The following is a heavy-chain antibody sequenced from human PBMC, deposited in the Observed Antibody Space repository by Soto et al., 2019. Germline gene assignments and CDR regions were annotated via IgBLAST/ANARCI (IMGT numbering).Heavy chain of an antibody. CDR3: AEEVAYSSTWDTIDY. CDR1: GFTFSSYA. Sequence: EVQLLESGGGLVRPGGSLRLSCAASGFTFSSYAMSWVRQAPGKGLEWVSAISGSGISTYYADSVKGRFTISRDNSKNTLYLQMNSLRAGDTAIYYCAEEVAYSSTWDTIDYWGQGTLVTVSS. D-gene: IGHD6-13*01. CDR2: ISGSGIST. J-gene: IGHJ4*02. V-gene: IGHV3-23*01.